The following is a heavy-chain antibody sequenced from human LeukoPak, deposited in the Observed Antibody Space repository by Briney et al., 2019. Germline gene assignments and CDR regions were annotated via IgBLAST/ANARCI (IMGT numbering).Heavy chain of an antibody. Sequence: PGGSLRLSCAASGFTFSRYWMHWVRQTPGKGLVWVSRINSDGSSTRYADSVKGLFTISRDNAKNTLDLQMSSLRAEDTAVYYCAKDQSGVIPAGYYGMDVWGQGTTVTVSS. CDR1: GFTFSRYW. CDR2: INSDGSST. D-gene: IGHD2-2*01. J-gene: IGHJ6*02. CDR3: AKDQSGVIPAGYYGMDV. V-gene: IGHV3-74*01.